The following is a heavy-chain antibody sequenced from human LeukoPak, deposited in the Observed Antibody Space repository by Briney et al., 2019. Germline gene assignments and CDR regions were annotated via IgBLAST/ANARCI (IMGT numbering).Heavy chain of an antibody. D-gene: IGHD1-26*01. CDR2: IYSSGST. CDR1: GGSISSYY. J-gene: IGHJ4*02. CDR3: ARGRHPHSGSSPVVD. Sequence: PSETLSLTCTVSGGSISSYYWSWIRQPPGKGLEWIGYIYSSGSTNYNPSLKSRLTISVDTSKNEFYLKLSSVTAADTAVYYCARGRHPHSGSSPVVDWGPGTLVTVSS. V-gene: IGHV4-59*08.